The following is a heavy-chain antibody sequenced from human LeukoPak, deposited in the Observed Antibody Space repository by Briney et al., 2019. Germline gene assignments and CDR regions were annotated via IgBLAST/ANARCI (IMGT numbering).Heavy chain of an antibody. J-gene: IGHJ4*02. Sequence: SETLSLTCTVSGFSISRGYYWGWIRQPPGKGLEWIGSIYHGGRAYYNPSLKSRVTISVDTSKNQFSLKLSPVTAADTAVYYCARESPSDLGGSNDFDSWGQGTLVTVSS. CDR3: ARESPSDLGGSNDFDS. CDR1: GFSISRGYY. V-gene: IGHV4-38-2*02. D-gene: IGHD3-16*01. CDR2: IYHGGRA.